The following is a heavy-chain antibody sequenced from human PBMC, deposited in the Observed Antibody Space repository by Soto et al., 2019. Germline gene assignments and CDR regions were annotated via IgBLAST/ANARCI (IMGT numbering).Heavy chain of an antibody. CDR3: VKDRSGWGSFDM. CDR1: GFTFND. V-gene: IGHV3-23*01. Sequence: EVQVLESGGGLVQPGGSLRLSCSASGFTFNDINWVLQAPGKGLEWISRITGGGHTDYVDSVKGRFTISRDNSKNTGYLQMNSLRVDDTAVYYCVKDRSGWGSFDMWGQGTVVTVSS. J-gene: IGHJ3*02. CDR2: ITGGGHT. D-gene: IGHD3-16*01.